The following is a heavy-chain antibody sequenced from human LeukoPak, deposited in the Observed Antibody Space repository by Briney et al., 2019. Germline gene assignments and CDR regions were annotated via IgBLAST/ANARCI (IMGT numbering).Heavy chain of an antibody. D-gene: IGHD6-13*01. CDR3: AKDAISAAARGDAFDI. CDR2: ISISGGST. Sequence: GGCLRLSRAVSGITLSSYAMSGVRQAPGKGLEGVSGISISGGSTFYADSVTGRFTISRDISKNTLYLQMNSLRAEDTAVYYCAKDAISAAARGDAFDIWGQGTMVTVSS. J-gene: IGHJ3*02. V-gene: IGHV3-23*01. CDR1: GITLSSYA.